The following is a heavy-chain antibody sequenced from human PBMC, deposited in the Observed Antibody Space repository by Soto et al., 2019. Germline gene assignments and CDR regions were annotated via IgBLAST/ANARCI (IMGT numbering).Heavy chain of an antibody. CDR1: EFTFSSYA. D-gene: IGHD3-10*01. J-gene: IGHJ4*02. CDR2: ISGSGGST. V-gene: IGHV3-23*01. CDR3: AKVHYASWSLGFDF. Sequence: PGGSLRLSCAASEFTFSSYAMSWVRQAPGKGLEWVSSISGSGGSTYYADSVEGRFTISRDNSKNTLHLQMNSLRAEDTAIYYCAKVHYASWSLGFDFWGRGTLVTVSS.